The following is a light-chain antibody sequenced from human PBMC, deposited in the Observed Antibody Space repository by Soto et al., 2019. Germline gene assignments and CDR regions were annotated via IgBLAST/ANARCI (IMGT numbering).Light chain of an antibody. J-gene: IGLJ1*01. CDR2: NVN. CDR3: APSTTGXLYV. CDR1: SSDVCTCNH. V-gene: IGLV2-14*01. Sequence: QSLLPQPASVSGAPGQSVTISCTGTSSDVCTCNHFAWYQHYPGQFPKLLIYNVNHRPSGISNRFAGSRSGSKASLTISGLQVGDEAYYLCAPSTTGXLYVFGTGTKV.